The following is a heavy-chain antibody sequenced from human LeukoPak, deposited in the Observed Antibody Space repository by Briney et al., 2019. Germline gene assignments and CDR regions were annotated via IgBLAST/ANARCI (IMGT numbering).Heavy chain of an antibody. D-gene: IGHD5-24*01. V-gene: IGHV3-53*01. Sequence: HPGGSLRLSCAASGFTVSSNYMSWVRQAPGKGLEWVLVIYSGGSTYYADSVKGRFTISRDNSKNTLYLQMNSLRAEDTAVYYCAREGSRDGYNYYWGQGTLVTVSS. CDR2: IYSGGST. J-gene: IGHJ4*02. CDR1: GFTVSSNY. CDR3: AREGSRDGYNYY.